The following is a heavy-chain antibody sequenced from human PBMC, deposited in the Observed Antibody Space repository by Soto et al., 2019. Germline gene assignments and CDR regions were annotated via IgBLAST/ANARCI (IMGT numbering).Heavy chain of an antibody. CDR2: IYSGGST. V-gene: IGHV3-66*01. CDR1: GFTVSSNY. J-gene: IGHJ6*03. D-gene: IGHD3-3*01. CDR3: ARGPNYDFWSGYYPYYYYYYMDV. Sequence: EVQLVESGGGLVQPGGSLRLSCAASGFTVSSNYMSWVRQAPGKGLEWVSVIYSGGSTYYADSVKGRFTISRDNSKNTLYLQMNSLRAEDTAVYYCARGPNYDFWSGYYPYYYYYYMDVWGKGTTVTVSS.